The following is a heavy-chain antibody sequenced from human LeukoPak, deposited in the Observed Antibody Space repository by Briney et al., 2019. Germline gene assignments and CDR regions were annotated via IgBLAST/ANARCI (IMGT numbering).Heavy chain of an antibody. J-gene: IGHJ4*02. D-gene: IGHD3-10*01. V-gene: IGHV3-21*01. Sequence: GGSLRLSCAASGFTLSSYSMNWVRQAPGKGLEWVSSISSSSSYIYYADSVKGRFTISRDNAKNSLYLQMNSLRAEDTAVYYCARHGGLWSFDYWGQGTLVTVSS. CDR2: ISSSSSYI. CDR3: ARHGGLWSFDY. CDR1: GFTLSSYS.